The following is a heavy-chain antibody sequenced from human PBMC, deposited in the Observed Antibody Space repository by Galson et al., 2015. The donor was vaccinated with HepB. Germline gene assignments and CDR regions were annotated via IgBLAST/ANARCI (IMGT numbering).Heavy chain of an antibody. J-gene: IGHJ4*02. CDR1: GFTFSSYA. CDR2: ISGSGGST. D-gene: IGHD1-1*01. Sequence: SLRLSCAASGFTFSSYAMSWVRQAPGKGLGWVSAISGSGGSTYYADSVKGRFTISRDNSKNTLYLQMNSLRAEDTAVYYCAKVGSGTTWDFDYWGQGTLVTVSS. CDR3: AKVGSGTTWDFDY. V-gene: IGHV3-23*01.